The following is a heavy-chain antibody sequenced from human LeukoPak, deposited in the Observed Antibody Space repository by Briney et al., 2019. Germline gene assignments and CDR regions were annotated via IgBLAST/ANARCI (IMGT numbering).Heavy chain of an antibody. Sequence: PGGSLRLSCAASGFTFTTYAMSWVRQAPGKGLEWVSAIPGGSGGSTYYADSVKGRFTISRDNSKNTLYLQMTSLRAEDTAVYYCAKTGSGSYYLFDYWGLGTLVTVSS. CDR2: IPGGSGGST. CDR1: GFTFTTYA. V-gene: IGHV3-23*01. J-gene: IGHJ4*02. D-gene: IGHD3-10*01. CDR3: AKTGSGSYYLFDY.